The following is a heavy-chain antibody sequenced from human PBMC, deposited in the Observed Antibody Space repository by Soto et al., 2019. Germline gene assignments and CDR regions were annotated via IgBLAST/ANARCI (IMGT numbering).Heavy chain of an antibody. CDR2: FDPEDGET. CDR1: GYTLTELS. J-gene: IGHJ5*02. CDR3: ATHLGIAAAGPEFDP. V-gene: IGHV1-24*01. Sequence: ASVKVSCKVSGYTLTELSMHWVRQAPGKGLEWMGGFDPEDGETIYAQKFQGRVTMTEDTSTDTAYMELSSLRSEDTAVYYCATHLGIAAAGPEFDPWGQGTLVTVSS. D-gene: IGHD6-13*01.